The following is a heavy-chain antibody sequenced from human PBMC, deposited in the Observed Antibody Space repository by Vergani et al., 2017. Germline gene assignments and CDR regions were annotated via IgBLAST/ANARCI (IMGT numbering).Heavy chain of an antibody. CDR2: IYSGGST. CDR3: ARENWGLTHFDY. J-gene: IGHJ4*02. Sequence: EVQLVESGGGLVQPGGSLRLSCAASGFTVSSNYMSWVRRAPGKGLEWVSVIYSGGSTYYADSVKGRFTISRDNAKNTLYLQMNSLRAEDTAVYYCARENWGLTHFDYWGQGTLVTVSS. D-gene: IGHD7-27*01. V-gene: IGHV3-66*01. CDR1: GFTVSSNY.